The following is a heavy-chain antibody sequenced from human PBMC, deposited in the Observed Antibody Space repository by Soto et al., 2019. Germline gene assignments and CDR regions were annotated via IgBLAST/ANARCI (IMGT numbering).Heavy chain of an antibody. Sequence: PSETLSLTCTVSGGSISSGGYYWTWIRQHPGKGLEWIGYNYYSGITYYNPSLKSRVTISLDTSKNQFSLKLSSVTAADTAVYYCARSPTYYYDSSGYSDYWGQGTLVTVSS. D-gene: IGHD3-22*01. CDR3: ARSPTYYYDSSGYSDY. CDR1: GGSISSGGYY. V-gene: IGHV4-31*03. CDR2: NYYSGIT. J-gene: IGHJ4*02.